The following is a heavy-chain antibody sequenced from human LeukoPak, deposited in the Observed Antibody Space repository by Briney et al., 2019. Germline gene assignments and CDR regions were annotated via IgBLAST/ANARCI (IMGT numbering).Heavy chain of an antibody. CDR2: ISARGGST. J-gene: IGHJ3*02. CDR1: GFTFSSFA. D-gene: IGHD3-22*01. CDR3: AKGFYDNSASGVFDI. V-gene: IGHV3-23*01. Sequence: GGSLRLSCAASGFTFSSFATSWVRQAPGKGLEWVSGISARGGSTYYADSVKGRFTISRDNSKNTLYRQMNSLRAEDTAVYYCAKGFYDNSASGVFDIWGQGTMVTVSS.